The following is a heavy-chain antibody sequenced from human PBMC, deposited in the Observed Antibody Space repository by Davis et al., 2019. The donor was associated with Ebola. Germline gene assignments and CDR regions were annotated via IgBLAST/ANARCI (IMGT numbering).Heavy chain of an antibody. D-gene: IGHD6-13*01. CDR1: GFTFSTCA. CDR2: ISGSGGST. Sequence: GESLKISCEASGFTFSTCAMSWVRQAPGKGLEWVSAISGSGGSTFYADSVKGRFTISRDNSKNTLYLQMNSLRAEDTAVYYCARGPSTGNSFSYWGQGTLATVSS. J-gene: IGHJ4*02. V-gene: IGHV3-23*01. CDR3: ARGPSTGNSFSY.